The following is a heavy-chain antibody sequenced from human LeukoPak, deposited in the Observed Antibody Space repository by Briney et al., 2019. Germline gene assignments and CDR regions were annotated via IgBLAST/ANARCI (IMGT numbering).Heavy chain of an antibody. CDR3: ARVGVAVAGVDGFDI. CDR2: ISDSGST. CDR1: GGSISSYY. Sequence: SETLSLTCTVSGGSISSYYWSWIRQPPGKGLECFGYISDSGSTNYNPSLKSRVTMSVDTSKNQFSLKLSSVNAADTAVYFCARVGVAVAGVDGFDIWGQGTMVTVSS. D-gene: IGHD6-19*01. J-gene: IGHJ3*02. V-gene: IGHV4-59*12.